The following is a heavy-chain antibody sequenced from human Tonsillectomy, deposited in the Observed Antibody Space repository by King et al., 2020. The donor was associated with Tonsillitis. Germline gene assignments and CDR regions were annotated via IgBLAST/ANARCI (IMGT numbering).Heavy chain of an antibody. Sequence: VQLVESGGGVVQPGRSLRLSCAASGFTFSSYGMHWVRQAPGKGLEWVAVISYDGSNKYYADSVKGRFTISRDNYKNTLYLQMNSLRAEDTAVYYCAKDRIRWYGSGSSYFDYWGQGTLVTVSS. D-gene: IGHD3-10*01. V-gene: IGHV3-30*18. CDR3: AKDRIRWYGSGSSYFDY. CDR1: GFTFSSYG. J-gene: IGHJ4*02. CDR2: ISYDGSNK.